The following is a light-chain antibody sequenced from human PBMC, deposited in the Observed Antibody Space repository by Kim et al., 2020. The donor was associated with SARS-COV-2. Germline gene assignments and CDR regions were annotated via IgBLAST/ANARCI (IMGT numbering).Light chain of an antibody. Sequence: SVTHKETVKVTSRASQNIGTSLHWYQQKPDQSPGLLIKYASQSISGVPSRFSGSGSGTDFTLTIDSLQAEDAATYYCHQTSSFPYTFGQGTKLGI. J-gene: IGKJ2*01. V-gene: IGKV6-21*02. CDR1: QNIGTS. CDR3: HQTSSFPYT. CDR2: YAS.